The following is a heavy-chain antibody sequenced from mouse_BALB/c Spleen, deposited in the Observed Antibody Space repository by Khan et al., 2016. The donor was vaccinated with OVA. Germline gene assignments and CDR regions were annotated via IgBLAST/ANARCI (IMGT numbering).Heavy chain of an antibody. V-gene: IGHV2-9*02. CDR2: IWAGGST. CDR3: ARYDY. J-gene: IGHJ2*01. CDR1: GFSLTSYG. Sequence: QVQLKESGPGLVAPSQSLSITCTVSGFSLTSYGVHWVRQPPGKGPEWLGVIWAGGSTNYNSALMSRLSISKDNSKSQVFLKMNSLQTDDTAMYYCARYDYWGQGTTLTVSS.